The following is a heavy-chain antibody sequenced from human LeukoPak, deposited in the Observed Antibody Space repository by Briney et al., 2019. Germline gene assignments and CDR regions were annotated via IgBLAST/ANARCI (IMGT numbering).Heavy chain of an antibody. CDR2: INHSGST. CDR3: ARGQGTVTTH. J-gene: IGHJ4*02. Sequence: SETLSLTCAVYGGSFSGYYWTWIGQPPGKGLEWIGEINHSGSTNYNPSLKSRVTISVDTSKNQFSLKLSSVTAADTAVYYCARGQGTVTTHWGQGTLVTVSS. V-gene: IGHV4-34*01. D-gene: IGHD4-17*01. CDR1: GGSFSGYY.